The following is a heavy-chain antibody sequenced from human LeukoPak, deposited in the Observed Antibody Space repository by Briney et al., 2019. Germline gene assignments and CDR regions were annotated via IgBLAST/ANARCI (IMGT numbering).Heavy chain of an antibody. D-gene: IGHD3-22*01. J-gene: IGHJ4*02. CDR2: IYTSGST. CDR1: GGSISSGSYY. CDR3: ASGGVVVSTFDY. Sequence: SETLSLTCTVSGGSISSGSYYWSWIRQPAGKGLEWIWRIYTSGSTNYNPSLKSRVTISVDKSKNQFSLKLSSVTAADTAVYYCASGGVVVSTFDYWGQGTLVTVSS. V-gene: IGHV4-61*02.